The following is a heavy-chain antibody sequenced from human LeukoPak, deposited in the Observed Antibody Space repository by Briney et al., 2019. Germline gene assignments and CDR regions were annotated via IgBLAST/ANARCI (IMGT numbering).Heavy chain of an antibody. CDR1: GFTFSSYG. V-gene: IGHV3-30*02. D-gene: IGHD2-2*01. CDR3: ANILDGYCSSTSCYPFDY. Sequence: PGRSLRLSCAASGFTFSSYGMHWVRQAPGKGLEWVAFIRYDGSNKYYADSVKGRFTISRDNSKNTLYLQMNSLRAEDTAVYYCANILDGYCSSTSCYPFDYWGQGTLVTVSS. CDR2: IRYDGSNK. J-gene: IGHJ4*02.